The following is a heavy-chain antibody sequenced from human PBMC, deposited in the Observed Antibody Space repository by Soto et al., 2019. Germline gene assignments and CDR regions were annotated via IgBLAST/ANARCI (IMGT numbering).Heavy chain of an antibody. CDR2: ISAYNGNT. CDR3: ARDSRQGIVVVPAVLAGAFDI. D-gene: IGHD2-2*01. CDR1: GYTFTSYG. J-gene: IGHJ3*02. Sequence: QVQLVQSGAEVKKPGASVKVSCKASGYTFTSYGISWVRQAPGQGLEWMGWISAYNGNTNYAQKLQGRVTMTTDTSTSTAYMELRSLRSDDTAVYYCARDSRQGIVVVPAVLAGAFDIWGQGTMVTVSS. V-gene: IGHV1-18*01.